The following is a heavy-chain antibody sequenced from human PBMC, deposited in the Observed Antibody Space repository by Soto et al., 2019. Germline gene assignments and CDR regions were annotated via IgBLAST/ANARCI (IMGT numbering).Heavy chain of an antibody. CDR3: AHILSWSGYYPYYFDS. Sequence: QITLKESGPTLVKPTQTLTLTCTFSGFSLTTTGVGVGWIRQPPGKALEWLAFIYWDDDKRYNPPLKSSLTITKDPSKNQVVLTMTNVDLVDTGTYFCAHILSWSGYYPYYFDSWGQGTQVTVSS. D-gene: IGHD3-3*01. V-gene: IGHV2-5*02. J-gene: IGHJ4*02. CDR2: IYWDDDK. CDR1: GFSLTTTGVG.